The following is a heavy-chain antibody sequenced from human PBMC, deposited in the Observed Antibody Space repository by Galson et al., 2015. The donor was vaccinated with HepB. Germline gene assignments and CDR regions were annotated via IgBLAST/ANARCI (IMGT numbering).Heavy chain of an antibody. Sequence: ALRLSFSSSGSTFSSYWMHWVRQAPGKGLVWVSRINSDGSSTSYADSVKGRFTISRDNAKNTLYLQMNSLRAEDTAVYYCASYSRGGGFGYWGQGTLVTVSS. CDR1: GSTFSSYW. J-gene: IGHJ4*02. V-gene: IGHV3-74*01. CDR2: INSDGSST. D-gene: IGHD6-13*01. CDR3: ASYSRGGGFGY.